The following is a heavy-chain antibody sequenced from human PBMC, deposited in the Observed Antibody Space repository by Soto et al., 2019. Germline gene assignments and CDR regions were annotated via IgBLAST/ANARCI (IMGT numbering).Heavy chain of an antibody. Sequence: QVQLVQSGAEVKKPGSSVKVSCKASGGTFSSYTISWVRQAPGQGLEWMGRIIPILGIANYAQKFQGRVTITADKSTSTAYMELSGLRSEDTAVYYCARESPDDRTGKQYYFDYWGQGALVTVSS. V-gene: IGHV1-69*08. J-gene: IGHJ4*02. D-gene: IGHD3-22*01. CDR1: GGTFSSYT. CDR3: ARESPDDRTGKQYYFDY. CDR2: IIPILGIA.